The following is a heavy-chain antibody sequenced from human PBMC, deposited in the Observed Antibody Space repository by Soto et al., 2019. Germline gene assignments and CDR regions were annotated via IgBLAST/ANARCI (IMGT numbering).Heavy chain of an antibody. V-gene: IGHV4-31*03. CDR2: IYYRGGT. D-gene: IGHD6-19*01. J-gene: IGHJ4*02. CDR3: ARAPDGTVAFDV. CDR1: GGSVSSGTYY. Sequence: SETLSLTCTVSGGSVSSGTYYWSWIRQHPGKGLEWIGYIYYRGGTYYNPSLRGRITISSDASENHFSLKLTSVTAADTAAYYCARAPDGTVAFDVWGQGTLVTVSS.